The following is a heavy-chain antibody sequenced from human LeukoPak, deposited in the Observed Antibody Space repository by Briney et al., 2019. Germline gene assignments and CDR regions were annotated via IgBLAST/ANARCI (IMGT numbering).Heavy chain of an antibody. J-gene: IGHJ4*02. V-gene: IGHV3-30*18. CDR2: ISYDGSNK. Sequence: PGGSLRLSCAASGFTFSNYGMHWVRQAPGKGLEWVAVISYDGSNKYYADSVKGRFTISRDNSKNTLYLQMNSLRAEDTAVYYCAKVGPTGQNTAMVYYDYWGQGTLVTVSS. D-gene: IGHD5-18*01. CDR1: GFTFSNYG. CDR3: AKVGPTGQNTAMVYYDY.